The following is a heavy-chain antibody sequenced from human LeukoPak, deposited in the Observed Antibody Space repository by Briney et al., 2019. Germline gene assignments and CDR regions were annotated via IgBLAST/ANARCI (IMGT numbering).Heavy chain of an antibody. V-gene: IGHV1-2*06. CDR1: GYTSTGYY. CDR2: INPNSGGT. J-gene: IGHJ4*02. CDR3: SLAHRYYFDY. Sequence: ASVKVSCKASGYTSTGYYMHWVRQAPGQGLEWMGRINPNSGGTNYAQKFQGRVTMTRDTSISTAYMELSRLRSDDTAVYYCSLAHRYYFDYWGQGTPVTVSS.